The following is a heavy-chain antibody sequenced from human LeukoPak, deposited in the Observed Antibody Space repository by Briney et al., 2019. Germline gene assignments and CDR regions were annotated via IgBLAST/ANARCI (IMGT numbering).Heavy chain of an antibody. CDR2: IIPIFGTA. D-gene: IGHD2-21*02. Sequence: SVKDSCKASGGTFSSYAISWVRQAPGQGLEWMGGIIPIFGTANYAQKFQGRVTITADESTSTAYMELSSLRSEDTAVYYCARSCGGDCYPYYYYGMDVWGQGTTVTVSS. CDR3: ARSCGGDCYPYYYYGMDV. J-gene: IGHJ6*02. CDR1: GGTFSSYA. V-gene: IGHV1-69*13.